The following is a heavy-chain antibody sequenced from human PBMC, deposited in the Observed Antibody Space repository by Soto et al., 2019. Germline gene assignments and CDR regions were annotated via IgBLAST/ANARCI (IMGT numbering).Heavy chain of an antibody. CDR1: GGSISSSSYY. J-gene: IGHJ6*03. Sequence: QLQLQESGPGLVKPSETLSLTCTVSGGSISSSSYYWGWIRQPPGKGLEWIGSIYYSGSTYYNPSLKRRVTISVDTSKNQFSLKLTSVTAADTAVYYCARADFWSGYSYYYYYMDVWGRGTTVTVSS. CDR3: ARADFWSGYSYYYYYMDV. D-gene: IGHD3-3*01. V-gene: IGHV4-39*01. CDR2: IYYSGST.